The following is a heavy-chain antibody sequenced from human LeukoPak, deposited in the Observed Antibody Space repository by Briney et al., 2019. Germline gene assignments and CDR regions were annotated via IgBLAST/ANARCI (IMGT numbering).Heavy chain of an antibody. CDR1: GFTFSSYS. V-gene: IGHV3-21*01. J-gene: IGHJ6*02. CDR3: ARDDGYCSGGSCSYYGMDV. Sequence: GGSLRLSCAASGFTFSSYSLNWVRQAPGKGLEWVSSISSSGTYIYYADSVKGRFTIPRDNAKNSLYLQMNSLRAEDTAVYYRARDDGYCSGGSCSYYGMDVWGQGTTVTVSS. D-gene: IGHD2-15*01. CDR2: ISSSGTYI.